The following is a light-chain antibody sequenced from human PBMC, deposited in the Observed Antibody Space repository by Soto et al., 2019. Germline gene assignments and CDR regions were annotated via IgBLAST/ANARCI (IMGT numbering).Light chain of an antibody. CDR2: WAS. CDR1: QSVLYSTSNKNY. Sequence: DIVMTQSPDSLAVSLSERATINCKSSQSVLYSTSNKNYLSWYQQKPGQPPKLLIYWASTRESGVPDRFSGSEYGTDFSLTISSLQAEDGAVYYCQQYYSIPRTFGQGTKVEI. V-gene: IGKV4-1*01. CDR3: QQYYSIPRT. J-gene: IGKJ1*01.